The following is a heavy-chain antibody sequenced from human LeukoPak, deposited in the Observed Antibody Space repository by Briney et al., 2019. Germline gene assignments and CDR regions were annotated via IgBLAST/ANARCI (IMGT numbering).Heavy chain of an antibody. V-gene: IGHV1-8*01. D-gene: IGHD2-15*01. Sequence: ASVKVSCKASGYTFTSYDINWVRQATGQGLEWMGWMNPNSGNTGYAQKFQGRVTMTRNTSISTAYMELSSLRSEDTAVYYCARGEKGLYCSGGSCYLQYNWFDPWGQGTLVTVSS. CDR2: MNPNSGNT. J-gene: IGHJ5*02. CDR3: ARGEKGLYCSGGSCYLQYNWFDP. CDR1: GYTFTSYD.